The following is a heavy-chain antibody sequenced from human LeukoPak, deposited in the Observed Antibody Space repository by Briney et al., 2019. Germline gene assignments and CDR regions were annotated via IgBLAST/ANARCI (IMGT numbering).Heavy chain of an antibody. D-gene: IGHD6-6*01. CDR3: AKGSSSSEWFDY. J-gene: IGHJ4*02. V-gene: IGHV3-23*01. CDR1: GFTFSSYA. Sequence: GGSLRLSCAASGFTFSSYAMSWVRQAPGKGLEWDSAISGSGGSTYYADSVKGRFTTSRDNSKNTLYLQVNSLRAEDTAVYYCAKGSSSSEWFDYWGQGTLVTVSS. CDR2: ISGSGGST.